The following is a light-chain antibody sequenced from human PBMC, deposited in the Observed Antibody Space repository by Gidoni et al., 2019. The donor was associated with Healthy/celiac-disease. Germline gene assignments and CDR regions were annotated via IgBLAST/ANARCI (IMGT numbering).Light chain of an antibody. J-gene: IGKJ3*01. Sequence: DIQMTQSPSSLSASVGDRVTITCRASQSISSYLNWYQQKPGKAPQLLIYAASSLQSGVPSRFSGSGSGTDFTLTISSLQPEAFATYYCQQSYSTPFTFGPGTKVDIK. CDR1: QSISSY. V-gene: IGKV1-39*01. CDR3: QQSYSTPFT. CDR2: AAS.